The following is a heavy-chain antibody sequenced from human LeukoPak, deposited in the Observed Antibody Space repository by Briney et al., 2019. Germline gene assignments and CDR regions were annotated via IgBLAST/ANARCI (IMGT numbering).Heavy chain of an antibody. D-gene: IGHD7-27*01. CDR2: ISYDGSNK. V-gene: IGHV3-30*03. J-gene: IGHJ4*02. CDR1: GFTFSSYG. Sequence: GRSLRLSCAASGFTFSSYGMHWVRQAPGKGLEWVAVISYDGSNKYYADSVKGRFTISRDNSKNTLYLQMNSLRAEDTAVYYCVGIWDFDYWGQGTLVTVSS. CDR3: VGIWDFDY.